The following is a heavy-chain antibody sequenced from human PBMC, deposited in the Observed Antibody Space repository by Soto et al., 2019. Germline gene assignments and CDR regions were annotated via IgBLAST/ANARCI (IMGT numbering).Heavy chain of an antibody. J-gene: IGHJ3*02. V-gene: IGHV3-23*01. CDR1: GFTFSSYA. D-gene: IGHD1-1*01. Sequence: EVQLLESGGGLVQPGGSLRLSCAASGFTFSSYAMRWVRQAPGKGLEWVSVISGSGDSTYYEDSVKGRFTISRDNSKNTLYLQMNSLRAEDTAVYYCAKIGGLERPFLPFDIWGQGTMVTVSS. CDR3: AKIGGLERPFLPFDI. CDR2: ISGSGDST.